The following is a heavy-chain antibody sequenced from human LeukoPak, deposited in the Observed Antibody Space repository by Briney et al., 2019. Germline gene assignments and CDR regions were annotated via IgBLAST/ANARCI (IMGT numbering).Heavy chain of an antibody. V-gene: IGHV4-59*08. D-gene: IGHD4-17*01. J-gene: IGHJ4*02. CDR3: ARLGTTVTSFDY. CDR2: IYSSGST. CDR1: GGSISSYY. Sequence: SETLSLTCTVSGGSISSYYWSWIRQPPGKGLEWIGYIYSSGSTNYNPSLKSRVTISVDTSKNQFSLKLSSVTAADTAVYYCARLGTTVTSFDYWGQGTLVTVSS.